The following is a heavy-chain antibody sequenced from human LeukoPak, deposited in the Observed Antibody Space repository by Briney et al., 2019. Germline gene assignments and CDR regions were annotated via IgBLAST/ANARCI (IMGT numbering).Heavy chain of an antibody. CDR3: ASPPMSSSGYYFEY. CDR2: IRSSGDTI. CDR1: GFTLSSYE. Sequence: GGSLRLSCAASGFTLSSYEMNWVRQAPGKGLERVSCIRSSGDTIYYADSVRGRFTISRDNAKNSLYLQMNSLRAEDTAVYYCASPPMSSSGYYFEYWGQGTLVTVSS. V-gene: IGHV3-48*03. D-gene: IGHD6-6*01. J-gene: IGHJ4*02.